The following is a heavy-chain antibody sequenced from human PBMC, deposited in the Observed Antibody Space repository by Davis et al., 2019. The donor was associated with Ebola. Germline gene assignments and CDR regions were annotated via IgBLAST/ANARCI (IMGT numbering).Heavy chain of an antibody. CDR1: GFVFSSYV. CDR2: IGLSADT. V-gene: IGHV3-23*01. Sequence: GESLKISCAASGFVFSSYVMSWVRRAPGKGLEWVSTIGLSADTYYANSVKGRFTISRDNSRNTLHLQMDSLRADDTAIYYCAKDTSNIWFDVWGQGTMVTVSS. D-gene: IGHD2/OR15-2a*01. J-gene: IGHJ3*01. CDR3: AKDTSNIWFDV.